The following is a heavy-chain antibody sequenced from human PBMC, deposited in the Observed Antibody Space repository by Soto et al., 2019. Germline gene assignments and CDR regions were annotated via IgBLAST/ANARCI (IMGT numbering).Heavy chain of an antibody. J-gene: IGHJ4*02. V-gene: IGHV3-11*06. CDR1: GFNFNDYY. D-gene: IGHD3-10*01. CDR3: ARGSSTVRGVTITVTNVDY. Sequence: QVHLVESGGGLVKPGGSLRISGAASGFNFNDYYMNWIRQTPGKGLEWISYISSSSSDTKYADSVKGRFTISRDNANTSLYLQMHSLRAEDTAVYFCARGSSTVRGVTITVTNVDYWGQGTLVTVSS. CDR2: ISSSSSDT.